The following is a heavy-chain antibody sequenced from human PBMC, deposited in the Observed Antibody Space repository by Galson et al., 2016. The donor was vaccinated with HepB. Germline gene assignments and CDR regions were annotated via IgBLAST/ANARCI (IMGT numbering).Heavy chain of an antibody. CDR1: GFTFDDYT. CDR3: GKDWWSLWESSGKGMDV. J-gene: IGHJ6*02. V-gene: IGHV3-43*01. Sequence: SLRLSCAASGFTFDDYTMHWVRQAPGKGLEWVALISWDGRSPDYADSVRGRFTISRDNRQNLLYLQMNDLTSEDTALYYCGKDWWSLWESSGKGMDVWGQGTTVIVSS. CDR2: ISWDGRSP. D-gene: IGHD3-10*01.